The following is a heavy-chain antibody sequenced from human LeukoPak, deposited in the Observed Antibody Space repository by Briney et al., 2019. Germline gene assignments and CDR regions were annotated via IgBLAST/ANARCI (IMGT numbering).Heavy chain of an antibody. J-gene: IGHJ4*02. Sequence: GGSLRLSCAASGFTFSGYWMSWVRQAPGKGLEWVSAINWNGGSTGYADSVKGRFTISRDNAKNSLYLQMNRLRAEDTALYYCARGYDSSGHQVDYWGQGTLVTVSS. CDR2: INWNGGST. CDR3: ARGYDSSGHQVDY. V-gene: IGHV3-20*04. CDR1: GFTFSGYW. D-gene: IGHD3-22*01.